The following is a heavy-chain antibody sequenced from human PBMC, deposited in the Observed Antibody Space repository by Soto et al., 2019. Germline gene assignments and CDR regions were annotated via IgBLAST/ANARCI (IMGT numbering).Heavy chain of an antibody. J-gene: IGHJ3*02. CDR3: ARVATGTTGAFDI. CDR1: GFTFSDHY. D-gene: IGHD1-1*01. Sequence: EVQLVESGGGLVQPGGSLRLSCAASGFTFSDHYMDWVRQAPGKGLEWVGRTRNKANSYTTEYAASVKGRFTISRDDSKNSLYLQMNSLQTEDTAVYYCARVATGTTGAFDIWGQGTMVTVSS. CDR2: TRNKANSYTT. V-gene: IGHV3-72*01.